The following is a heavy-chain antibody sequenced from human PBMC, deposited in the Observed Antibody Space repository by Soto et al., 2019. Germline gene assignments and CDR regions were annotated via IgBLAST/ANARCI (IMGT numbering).Heavy chain of an antibody. CDR3: ARDKSGSPLSYYYGMDL. CDR1: GFTFSSYS. J-gene: IGHJ6*02. V-gene: IGHV3-21*01. D-gene: IGHD5-12*01. Sequence: PGGSLRLSCAASGFTFSSYSMNWVRQAPGKGLEWVSSISSSSSYIYYADSVKGRFTISRDNAKNSLYLQMNSLRAEDTAVYYCARDKSGSPLSYYYGMDLWVQGTTVTVSS. CDR2: ISSSSSYI.